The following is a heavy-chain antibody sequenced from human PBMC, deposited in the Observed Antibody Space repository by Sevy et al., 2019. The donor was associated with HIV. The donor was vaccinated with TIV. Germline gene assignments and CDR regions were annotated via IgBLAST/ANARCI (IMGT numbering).Heavy chain of an antibody. CDR2: ISGSGGST. D-gene: IGHD3-16*01. J-gene: IGHJ5*02. V-gene: IGHV3-23*01. CDR3: AASPGAVGEPPDNWFDP. CDR1: GFTFSSYA. Sequence: GGSLRLSCAASGFTFSSYAMSWVRQAPGKGLEWVSAISGSGGSTYYADSVKDRFTISRDNSKNTLYLQMNSLRAEDTAVYYCAASPGAVGEPPDNWFDPWGQGTLVTVSS.